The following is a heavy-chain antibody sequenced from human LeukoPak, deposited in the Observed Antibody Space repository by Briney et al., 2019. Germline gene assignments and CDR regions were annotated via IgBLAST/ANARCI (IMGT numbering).Heavy chain of an antibody. D-gene: IGHD4-17*01. V-gene: IGHV1-69*13. Sequence: GASVKVSCKASGGTFSSYAISWVRQAPGQGLEWMGGIIPIFGTANYAQKFQGRVTITADESTSTAYMELSSLRSEDTAVYYCARRTYGDLYYYYGMDVWGQGTTVTVSS. CDR1: GGTFSSYA. J-gene: IGHJ6*02. CDR2: IIPIFGTA. CDR3: ARRTYGDLYYYYGMDV.